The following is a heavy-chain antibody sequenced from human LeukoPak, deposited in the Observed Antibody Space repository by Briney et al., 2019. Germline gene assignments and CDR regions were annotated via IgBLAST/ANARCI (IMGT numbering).Heavy chain of an antibody. CDR1: GYTFTGYY. V-gene: IGHV1-2*02. Sequence: AASVQVSCKASGYTFTGYYMHWVRQAPGQGLEGMGWINPNSGGTNYAQKFQGRVTMTRDTSISTAYMELSRLRSDDTAVYYCARSITMVRGVTFWFDPWGQGTLVTVSS. CDR3: ARSITMVRGVTFWFDP. CDR2: INPNSGGT. D-gene: IGHD3-10*01. J-gene: IGHJ5*02.